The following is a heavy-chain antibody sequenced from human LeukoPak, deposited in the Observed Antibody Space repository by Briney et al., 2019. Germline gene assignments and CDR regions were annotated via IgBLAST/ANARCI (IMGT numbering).Heavy chain of an antibody. CDR1: GFTFSNYW. V-gene: IGHV3-7*03. CDR3: ARKAYGMDV. J-gene: IGHJ6*04. Sequence: GGSLRLSCAASGFTFSNYWMSRVRQAPGKGLEWVANMKPDGSEKYYVDSVKGRFTISRDNAKNSLYLQMNSLRAEDTAVYYCARKAYGMDVWGKGTTVTVSS. CDR2: MKPDGSEK.